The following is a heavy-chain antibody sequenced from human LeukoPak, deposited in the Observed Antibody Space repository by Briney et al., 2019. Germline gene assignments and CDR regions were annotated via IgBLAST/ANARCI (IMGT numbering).Heavy chain of an antibody. CDR1: GFTFDDYA. Sequence: GRSLRLSCAASGFTFDDYAMHWVRQAPGKGLEWVSGISWNSGSIGYADSVKGRSTISRDNAKNSLYLQMNSLRAEDTALYYCAKGITMVRGAIHYWGQGTLVTVSS. CDR2: ISWNSGSI. J-gene: IGHJ4*02. CDR3: AKGITMVRGAIHY. D-gene: IGHD3-10*01. V-gene: IGHV3-9*01.